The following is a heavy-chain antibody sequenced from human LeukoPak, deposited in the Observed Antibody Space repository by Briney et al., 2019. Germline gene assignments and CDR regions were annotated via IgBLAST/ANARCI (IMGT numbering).Heavy chain of an antibody. CDR2: INSDGSST. CDR1: GFTFSSYW. D-gene: IGHD5-18*01. Sequence: GGSLRLSCAASGFTFSSYWMHWVRQAPGKGLVWVSRINSDGSSTSYADSVKGRFTISRDNAKNTLYLQMNSLRAEDTAVYYCARDGEFGNAYRNGYSGFGYWGQGTLVTVSS. CDR3: ARDGEFGNAYRNGYSGFGY. J-gene: IGHJ4*02. V-gene: IGHV3-74*01.